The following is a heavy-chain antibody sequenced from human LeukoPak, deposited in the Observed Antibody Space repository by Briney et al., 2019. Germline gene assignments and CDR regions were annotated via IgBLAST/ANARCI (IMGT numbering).Heavy chain of an antibody. D-gene: IGHD5-18*01. CDR2: VYHSGST. J-gene: IGHJ4*02. CDR1: GGSISSGGYS. Sequence: SQTLSLTCAVSGGSISSGGYSWSWIRQPPGKGLGWIGYVYHSGSTYYNPSLKSRVTISVDRSKNQFSLKLSSVTAADTAVYYCARRGYSYGYDYWGQGTLVTVSS. V-gene: IGHV4-30-2*01. CDR3: ARRGYSYGYDY.